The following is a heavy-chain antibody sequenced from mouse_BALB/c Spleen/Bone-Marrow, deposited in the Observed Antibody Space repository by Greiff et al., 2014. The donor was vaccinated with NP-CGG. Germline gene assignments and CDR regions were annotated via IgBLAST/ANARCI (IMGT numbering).Heavy chain of an antibody. J-gene: IGHJ2*01. CDR2: VNPNIGGT. D-gene: IGHD2-3*01. V-gene: IGHV1-22*01. CDR1: GYTFSDYT. Sequence: EVQLQQSGPELVKPGASVKISCKTSGYTFSDYTLHWVKQSHGKSLEWIGGVNPNIGGTSHNQKFKGKASLTVNKSSTTAYMELRSLTSDDSAVYYCARGRWYYWGQGTTLTVSS. CDR3: ARGRWYY.